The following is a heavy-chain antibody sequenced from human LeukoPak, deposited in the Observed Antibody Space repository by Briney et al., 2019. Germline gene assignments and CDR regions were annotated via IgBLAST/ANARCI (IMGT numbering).Heavy chain of an antibody. CDR3: ARDLYYYGSGSYYDY. CDR1: GGSISSSSYY. Sequence: SETLSLTCTVSGGSISSSSYYWSWIRQPPGKGLEWIGYIYYSGSTNYNPSLKSRVTISVDTSKNQFSLKLSSVTAADTAVYYCARDLYYYGSGSYYDYWGQGILVTVSS. CDR2: IYYSGST. V-gene: IGHV4-61*01. J-gene: IGHJ4*02. D-gene: IGHD3-10*01.